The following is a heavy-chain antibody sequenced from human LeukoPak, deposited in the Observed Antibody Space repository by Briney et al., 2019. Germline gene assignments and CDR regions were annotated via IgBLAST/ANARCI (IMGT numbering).Heavy chain of an antibody. CDR2: MDSDGSIT. D-gene: IGHD3-16*01. Sequence: KTGGSLRLSCVVSGFMFSSYWMHWVRQVPGKGLVWVSSMDSDGSITTYADSVKGRFTISRDNAKKTLYLQMSSLRAEDTAVYYCVRGGNYVWGSYDPWGQGTLVTVSS. CDR3: VRGGNYVWGSYDP. V-gene: IGHV3-74*01. CDR1: GFMFSSYW. J-gene: IGHJ5*02.